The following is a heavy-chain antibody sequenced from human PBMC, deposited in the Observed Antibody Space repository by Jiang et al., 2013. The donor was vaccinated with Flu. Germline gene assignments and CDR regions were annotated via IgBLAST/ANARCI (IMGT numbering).Heavy chain of an antibody. CDR3: ARGRWELLPMDY. CDR1: GFTVSSNY. J-gene: IGHJ4*02. CDR2: IYSGGST. D-gene: IGHD1-26*01. V-gene: IGHV3-66*01. Sequence: VQLLESGGGLVQPGGSLRLSCAASGFTVSSNYMSWVRQAPGKGLEWVSVIYSGGSTYYADSVKGRFTISRDNSKNTLYLQMNSLRAEDTAVYYCARGRWELLPMDYWGQGTLVTVSS.